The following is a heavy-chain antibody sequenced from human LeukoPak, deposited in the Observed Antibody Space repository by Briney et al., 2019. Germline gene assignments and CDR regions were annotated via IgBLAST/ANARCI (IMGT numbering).Heavy chain of an antibody. V-gene: IGHV1-2*02. J-gene: IGHJ4*02. CDR2: INPNSGGT. Sequence: ASVKVSCKASGYTFTGYYMHWVRQAPGQGLEWMGWINPNSGGTNYAQKFQGRVTMTRDASISTAYMELSRLRSDDTAVYYCARGDSSGYYSVWFDYWGQGTLVTVSS. CDR3: ARGDSSGYYSVWFDY. CDR1: GYTFTGYY. D-gene: IGHD3-22*01.